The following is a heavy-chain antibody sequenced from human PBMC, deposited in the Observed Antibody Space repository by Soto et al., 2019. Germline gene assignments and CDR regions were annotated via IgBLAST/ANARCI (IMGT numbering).Heavy chain of an antibody. V-gene: IGHV4-30-2*01. Sequence: QLQLQESGSGLVKPSQTLSLTCAVSGGSISSGGYSWNWIRQPPGKGLEWIGYIYHSGSTYYNPSLKSRVTISVDTSKNQFSLKLSSVTAADTAVYYCARGMPTVTTFDYWGQGTLVTVSS. J-gene: IGHJ4*02. CDR2: IYHSGST. CDR1: GGSISSGGYS. D-gene: IGHD4-17*01. CDR3: ARGMPTVTTFDY.